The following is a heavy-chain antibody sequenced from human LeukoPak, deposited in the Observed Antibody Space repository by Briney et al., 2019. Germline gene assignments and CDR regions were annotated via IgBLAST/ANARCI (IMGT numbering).Heavy chain of an antibody. D-gene: IGHD3-22*01. J-gene: IGHJ4*02. CDR2: IWYDGGYK. V-gene: IGHV3-33*01. CDR3: ARNYYDSSGYQEATFNY. CDR1: GFTFSNYG. Sequence: GTSLRLSCAASGFTFSNYGMHWVRQAPGKGLEWVAGIWYDGGYKYYADSVKGRFTISRDNSKNTLFLQVDSLRAEDTAVYYCARNYYDSSGYQEATFNYWGQGTLVTVSS.